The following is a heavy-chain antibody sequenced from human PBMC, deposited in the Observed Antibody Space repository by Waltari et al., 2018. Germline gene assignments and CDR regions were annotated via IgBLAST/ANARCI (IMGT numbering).Heavy chain of an antibody. J-gene: IGHJ4*02. CDR3: ARSPGYCSSTSCYWGHPFDY. CDR2: IYHSGST. Sequence: QVQLQESGPGLVKPSETLSLTCAVSGYSISSGYYWGWIRQPPGKGLEWIGSIYHSGSTYYNPSLKSRVTISVDTSKNQFSLKLSSVTAADTAVYYCARSPGYCSSTSCYWGHPFDYWGQGTLVTVSS. D-gene: IGHD2-2*01. CDR1: GYSISSGYY. V-gene: IGHV4-38-2*01.